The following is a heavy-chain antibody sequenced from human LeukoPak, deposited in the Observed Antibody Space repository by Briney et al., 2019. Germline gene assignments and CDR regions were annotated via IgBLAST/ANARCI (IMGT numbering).Heavy chain of an antibody. J-gene: IGHJ4*02. CDR1: GYSISSGYY. CDR2: IYTSGST. CDR3: ARDRVTYYDFWSGYYTPNYFDY. D-gene: IGHD3-3*01. Sequence: SETLSLTCTVSGYSISSGYYWGWIRQPAGKGLEWIGRIYTSGSTNYNPSLKSRVTMSVDTSKNQFSLKLSSVTAADTAVYYCARDRVTYYDFWSGYYTPNYFDYWGQGTLVTVSS. V-gene: IGHV4-4*07.